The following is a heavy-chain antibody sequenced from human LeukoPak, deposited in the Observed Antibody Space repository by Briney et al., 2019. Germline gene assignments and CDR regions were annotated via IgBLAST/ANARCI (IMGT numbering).Heavy chain of an antibody. CDR2: FDPEDGET. Sequence: ASVKVSCKVSGYTLTELSMRWVRQAPGKGLEWMGGFDPEDGETIYAQKFQGRVTMTEDTSTDTAYMELSSLRSEDTAVYYCATSRYSSSWYPYYGMDVWGQGTTVTVSS. D-gene: IGHD6-13*01. V-gene: IGHV1-24*01. CDR1: GYTLTELS. CDR3: ATSRYSSSWYPYYGMDV. J-gene: IGHJ6*02.